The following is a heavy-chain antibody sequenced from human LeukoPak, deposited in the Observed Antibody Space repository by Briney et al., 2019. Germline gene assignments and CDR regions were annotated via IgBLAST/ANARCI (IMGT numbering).Heavy chain of an antibody. CDR3: ARDSDYSNYVADY. J-gene: IGHJ4*02. CDR2: ISSSSSYI. CDR1: GFTFSSYW. D-gene: IGHD4-11*01. Sequence: PGGSLRLSCAASGFTFSSYWVNWARQAPGKGLEWVSSISSSSSYIYYADSVKGRFTISRDNAKNSLYLQMNSLRAEDTAVYYCARDSDYSNYVADYWGQGTLVTVSS. V-gene: IGHV3-21*01.